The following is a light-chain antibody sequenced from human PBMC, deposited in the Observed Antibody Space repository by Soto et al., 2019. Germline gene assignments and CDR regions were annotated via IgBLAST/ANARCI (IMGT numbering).Light chain of an antibody. Sequence: EIVMTQSPATLSVSPGERATLSCRASQSVSSNLAWYQQKPGQAPRLLIYGASTRATGIPARFSGSGSGTEFTLTISSLQSEDFAVYFCQQYYDWLRLTFGGGTKVEIK. J-gene: IGKJ4*01. CDR2: GAS. CDR3: QQYYDWLRLT. V-gene: IGKV3-15*01. CDR1: QSVSSN.